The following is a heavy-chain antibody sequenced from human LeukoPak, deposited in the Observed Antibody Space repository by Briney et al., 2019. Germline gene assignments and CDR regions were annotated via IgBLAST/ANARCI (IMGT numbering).Heavy chain of an antibody. D-gene: IGHD2-21*01. Sequence: GASVKVSCKASGYTFTGYYMHWVRQAPGQGLEWMGWINPNSGGTNYAQKFQGRVTMTRDTSISTAYMELSRLRPDDTAVYYCAREVPTYCGGDCYLNHDAFDIWGQGTMVTVSS. CDR1: GYTFTGYY. J-gene: IGHJ3*02. V-gene: IGHV1-2*02. CDR3: AREVPTYCGGDCYLNHDAFDI. CDR2: INPNSGGT.